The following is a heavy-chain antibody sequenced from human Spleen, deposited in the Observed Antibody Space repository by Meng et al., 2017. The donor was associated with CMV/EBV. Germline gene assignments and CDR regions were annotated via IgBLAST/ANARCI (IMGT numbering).Heavy chain of an antibody. V-gene: IGHV1-69*10. D-gene: IGHD2-2*01. CDR3: AHSTDIVVVPAAINIYYYGMDV. CDR2: IIPILGIA. Sequence: SVKVSCKASGGTFSSYAISWVRQAPGQGLEWMGGIIPILGIANYAQKFQGRVTITADKSTSTAYMELSSLRSEDTAVYYCAHSTDIVVVPAAINIYYYGMDVWGQGTTVTVSS. J-gene: IGHJ6*02. CDR1: GGTFSSYA.